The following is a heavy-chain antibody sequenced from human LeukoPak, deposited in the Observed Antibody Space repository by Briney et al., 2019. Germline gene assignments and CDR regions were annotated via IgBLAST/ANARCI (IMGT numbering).Heavy chain of an antibody. CDR1: RFTVSSNY. CDR3: ARDFRGVPAAIPYFDY. J-gene: IGHJ4*02. V-gene: IGHV3-66*01. CDR2: IYSGGNT. Sequence: PGGSLRLSCAASRFTVSSNYMTWVRQAPGKGPEWVSVIYSGGNTYYADSVKGRFTISRDNSKNTLYLQMNSLRAEDTAVYYCARDFRGVPAAIPYFDYWGQGTLVTVSS. D-gene: IGHD2-2*02.